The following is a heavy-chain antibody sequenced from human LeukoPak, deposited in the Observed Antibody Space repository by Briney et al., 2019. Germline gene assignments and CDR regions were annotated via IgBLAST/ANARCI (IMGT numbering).Heavy chain of an antibody. CDR1: GFTFSNYG. CDR3: AKGPDSSGYGYYYGMVV. Sequence: GGSLRLSCTASGFTFSNYGMNWVRQAPGKGLEWVSFTDTSGNYIYYGDSVEGRFTISRDNAKDLVFLQMNGLRAEDTAVYYCAKGPDSSGYGYYYGMVVWGQGTTVTVSS. D-gene: IGHD3-22*01. V-gene: IGHV3-21*01. J-gene: IGHJ6*02. CDR2: TDTSGNYI.